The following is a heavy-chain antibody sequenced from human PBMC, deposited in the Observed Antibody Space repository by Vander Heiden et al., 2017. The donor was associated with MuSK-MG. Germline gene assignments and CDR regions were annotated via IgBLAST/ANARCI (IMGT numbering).Heavy chain of an antibody. Sequence: EVQLVQSGAEVQKPGESLKISCKGSGYSFTSYWSGWGRQMPGKGLEWMGIIYPGDSDTRYSPSFQGQVTISADKSISTAYLQWSSLKASDTAMYYCARRGLTGYYKWNAFDIWGQGTMVTVSS. D-gene: IGHD3-9*01. CDR1: GYSFTSYW. J-gene: IGHJ3*02. CDR2: IYPGDSDT. CDR3: ARRGLTGYYKWNAFDI. V-gene: IGHV5-51*01.